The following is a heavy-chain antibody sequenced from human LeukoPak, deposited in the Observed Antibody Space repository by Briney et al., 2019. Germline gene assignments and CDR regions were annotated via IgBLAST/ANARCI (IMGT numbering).Heavy chain of an antibody. Sequence: ALVKVSCKASGYTFTGYYMHLVRQAPGQGLEWMGRINPNSGGTNYAQKFQDRVTMTRDTTISTAYMELSRLRSDYTAVYYCAKALAAAGTGQSYWGQGTLVTVSS. CDR2: INPNSGGT. CDR1: GYTFTGYY. V-gene: IGHV1-2*02. J-gene: IGHJ4*02. D-gene: IGHD6-13*01. CDR3: AKALAAAGTGQSY.